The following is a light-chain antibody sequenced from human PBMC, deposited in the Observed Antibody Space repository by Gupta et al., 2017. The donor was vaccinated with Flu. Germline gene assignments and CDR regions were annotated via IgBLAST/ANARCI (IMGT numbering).Light chain of an antibody. Sequence: QSVLTQPPSASGAPGPRVPISSTGSSSNIGAGYDVHWYQQLPGTAPKLLIYGNSNRPSGVPDRFSGSKSGTSASLAITGLQAEDEADYYCQSYDSSQEVFGGGTKLTVL. V-gene: IGLV1-40*01. CDR1: SSNIGAGYD. CDR2: GNS. J-gene: IGLJ3*02. CDR3: QSYDSSQEV.